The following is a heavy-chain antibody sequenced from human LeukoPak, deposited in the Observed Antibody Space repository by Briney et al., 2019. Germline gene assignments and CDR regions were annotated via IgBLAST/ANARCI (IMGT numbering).Heavy chain of an antibody. CDR3: ARDRDILTGYAFDI. J-gene: IGHJ3*02. V-gene: IGHV3-48*03. D-gene: IGHD3-9*01. CDR2: ISSSGSTI. CDR1: GFTFSSYE. Sequence: GGSLRLSCAASGFTFSSYEMNWVRQAPGKGLEWVSYISSSGSTIYYADSVKGRFTISRDNAKNSLYLQMNSLRAEDTAVYYCARDRDILTGYAFDIWGQGTMVTVSS.